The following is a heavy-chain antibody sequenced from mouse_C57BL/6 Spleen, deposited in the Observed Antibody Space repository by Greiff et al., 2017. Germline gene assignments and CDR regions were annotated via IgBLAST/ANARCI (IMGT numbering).Heavy chain of an antibody. CDR2: ISGGGGNT. J-gene: IGHJ4*01. Sequence: EVHLVESGGGLVKPGGSLKLSCAASGFTFSSYTMSWVRQTPEKRLEWVATISGGGGNTYYPDSVKGRFTISRDNAKNTLYLQMSSLRSEDTALYYCARHGVTTKGYYAMDYWGQGTSVTVSS. CDR3: ARHGVTTKGYYAMDY. V-gene: IGHV5-9*01. CDR1: GFTFSSYT. D-gene: IGHD2-2*01.